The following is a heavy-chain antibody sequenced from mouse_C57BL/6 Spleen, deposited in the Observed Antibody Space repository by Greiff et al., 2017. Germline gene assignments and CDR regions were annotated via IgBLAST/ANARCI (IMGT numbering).Heavy chain of an antibody. CDR1: GFTFSDYY. J-gene: IGHJ4*01. D-gene: IGHD1-1*01. CDR2: INYDGSST. CDR3: AREGVLRTYAMDY. Sequence: EVKLVESEGGLVQPGSSMKLSCTASGFTFSDYYMAWVRQVPEKGLEWVANINYDGSSTYYLDSLKSRFIISRDNAKNILYLQMSSLKSEDTATYYCAREGVLRTYAMDYWGQGTSVTVSS. V-gene: IGHV5-16*01.